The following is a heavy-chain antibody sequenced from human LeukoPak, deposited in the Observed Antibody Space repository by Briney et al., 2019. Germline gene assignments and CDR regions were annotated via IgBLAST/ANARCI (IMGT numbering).Heavy chain of an antibody. CDR3: AGDIAAAVDY. V-gene: IGHV3-74*01. D-gene: IGHD6-13*01. J-gene: IGHJ4*02. CDR1: GFTFSSYW. Sequence: GGSLRLSCTASGFTFSSYWMHWVRQAPGKGLVWVSRINSAGISTNYADSVKGRFTISRDNAKNTLYLQMNSLRAEDTAIYYCAGDIAAAVDYWGQGTLVTVSS. CDR2: INSAGIST.